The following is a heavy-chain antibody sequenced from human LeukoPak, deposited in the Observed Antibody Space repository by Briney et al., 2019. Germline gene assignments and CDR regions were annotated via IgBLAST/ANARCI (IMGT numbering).Heavy chain of an antibody. J-gene: IGHJ6*03. D-gene: IGHD6-6*01. V-gene: IGHV4-38-2*02. CDR1: GYSISSDYY. CDR2: INHSGST. CDR3: ARGKLVVYYYYYYMDV. Sequence: PSETLSLTCTVSGYSISSDYYWSWIRQPPGKGLEWIGEINHSGSTNYNPSLKSRVTISVDTSKNQFSLKLSSVTAADTAVYYCARGKLVVYYYYYYMDVWGKGTTVTVSS.